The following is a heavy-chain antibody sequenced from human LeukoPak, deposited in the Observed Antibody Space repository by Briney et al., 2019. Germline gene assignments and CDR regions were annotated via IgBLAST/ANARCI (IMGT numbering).Heavy chain of an antibody. CDR1: GVTFSKYW. CDR2: INNDGTVT. J-gene: IGHJ4*02. CDR3: ATKQWLAPPPDS. D-gene: IGHD6-19*01. V-gene: IGHV3-74*01. Sequence: PGGSLRLSCAASGVTFSKYWMLWVRQAPGKGLESVSRINNDGTVTTYADSVKGRFTVSRDNADNTMFLQMNSVRDEDTAVYYCATKQWLAPPPDSWGQGTPVTVSS.